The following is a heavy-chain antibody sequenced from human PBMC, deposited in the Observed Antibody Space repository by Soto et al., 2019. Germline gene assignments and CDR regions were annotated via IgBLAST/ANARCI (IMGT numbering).Heavy chain of an antibody. V-gene: IGHV4-59*01. CDR2: IYYSGST. D-gene: IGHD3-3*01. CDR1: GGSISSYY. J-gene: IGHJ6*02. Sequence: SETLSLTCTVSGGSISSYYWSWIRQPPGKGLEWIGYIYYSGSTNYNPSLKSRVTISVDTSKNQFSLKLSSVTAADTAVYYCARDRRYDFWSGSGGMDVWGQGATVTVSS. CDR3: ARDRRYDFWSGSGGMDV.